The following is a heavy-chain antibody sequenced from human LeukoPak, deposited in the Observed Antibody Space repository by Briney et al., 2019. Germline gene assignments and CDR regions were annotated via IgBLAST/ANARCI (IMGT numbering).Heavy chain of an antibody. V-gene: IGHV1-69*04. CDR1: GGTFSSYA. CDR3: ARDRPGDGPFKIDY. J-gene: IGHJ4*02. CDR2: IIPILGIA. D-gene: IGHD5-24*01. Sequence: GASVKVSCKASGGTFSSYAISWVRQAPGQGLEWMGRIIPILGIANYAQKFQGRVTITADKSTSTAYMELSSVRSEDTAVYYCARDRPGDGPFKIDYWGQGTLVTVSS.